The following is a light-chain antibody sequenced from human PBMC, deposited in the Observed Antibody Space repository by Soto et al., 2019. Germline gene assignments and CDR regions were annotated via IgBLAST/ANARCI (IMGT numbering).Light chain of an antibody. CDR3: CSYAGSYTPVV. CDR2: DVS. J-gene: IGLJ2*01. V-gene: IGLV2-11*01. CDR1: SSDVGGYNY. Sequence: QSALTQPRSVSGSPGQSVTLSCTGTSSDVGGYNYVSWYQQHPGKAPKLMIYDVSKRPSGVPDRCSGSKSGNTASLTISGLQAEDEADYYCCSYAGSYTPVVFGGGTKLTVL.